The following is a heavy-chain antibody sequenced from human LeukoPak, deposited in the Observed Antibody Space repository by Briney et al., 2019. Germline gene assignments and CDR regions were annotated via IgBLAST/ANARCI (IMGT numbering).Heavy chain of an antibody. CDR1: GFTFDNYA. CDR2: ISYDGSNK. V-gene: IGHV3-30*03. CDR3: ARNLPAADY. D-gene: IGHD2-2*01. Sequence: PGGSLRLSCAASGFTFDNYAMHWVRQAPGKGLEWVAFISYDGSNKYYADSVKGRFTISRDNSKNTLYLQMNSLRAEDTAVYYCARNLPAADYWGQGTLVTVSS. J-gene: IGHJ4*02.